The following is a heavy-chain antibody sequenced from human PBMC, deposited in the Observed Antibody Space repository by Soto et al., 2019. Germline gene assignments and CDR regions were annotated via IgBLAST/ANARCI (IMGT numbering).Heavy chain of an antibody. CDR2: IDPSDSYT. CDR1: GYSFTSYW. Sequence: GESLKIYCKGSGYSFTSYWIIWVLQMPGKGVEWMGRIDPSDSYTNYSPPFQGHVTISADKSISTAYLQWSSLKASDTAMYYCASPRGEGVRDYYYHYGMDVWGQGTTVTVSS. D-gene: IGHD3-16*01. CDR3: ASPRGEGVRDYYYHYGMDV. V-gene: IGHV5-10-1*01. J-gene: IGHJ6*02.